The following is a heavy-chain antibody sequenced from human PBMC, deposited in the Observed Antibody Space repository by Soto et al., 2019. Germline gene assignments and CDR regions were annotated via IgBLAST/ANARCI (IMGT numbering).Heavy chain of an antibody. CDR2: IWYDGSNK. CDR1: GFTFSSYG. D-gene: IGHD3-3*01. V-gene: IGHV3-33*01. J-gene: IGHJ4*02. CDR3: ARSNYDFWSGYYPDY. Sequence: LRLSCAASGFTFSSYGMHWVRQAPVKGLEWVAVIWYDGSNKYYADSVKGRFTISRDNSKNTLYLQMNSLRAEDTAVYYCARSNYDFWSGYYPDYWGQGTLVTVSS.